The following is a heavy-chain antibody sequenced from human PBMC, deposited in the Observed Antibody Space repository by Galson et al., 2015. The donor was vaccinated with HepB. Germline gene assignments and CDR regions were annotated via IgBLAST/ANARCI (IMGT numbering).Heavy chain of an antibody. CDR1: GFTVSSNY. CDR3: ARPNVLLWTRAPWYYGMDV. V-gene: IGHV3-53*01. D-gene: IGHD3-10*01. Sequence: SLRLSCAASGFTVSSNYMSWVRQAPGKGLEWVSVIYSGGSTFYADSVKGRFTISRDNSKNTLYLQMNSLRAEDTAVYYCARPNVLLWTRAPWYYGMDVWGQGTTVTVSS. CDR2: IYSGGST. J-gene: IGHJ6*02.